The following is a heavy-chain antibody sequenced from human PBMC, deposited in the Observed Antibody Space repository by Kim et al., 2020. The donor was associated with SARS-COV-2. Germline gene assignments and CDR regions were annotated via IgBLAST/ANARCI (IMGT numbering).Heavy chain of an antibody. J-gene: IGHJ6*02. CDR1: GGSFSGYY. D-gene: IGHD3-10*01. Sequence: SETLSLTCAVYGGSFSGYYWSWIRQPPGKGLEWIGEINHSGSTNYNPSLKSRVTISVDTSKNQFSLKLSSVTAADTAVYYCARGGRLLWFGELSSPSRYYYYGMDVWGQGTTVTVSS. CDR2: INHSGST. CDR3: ARGGRLLWFGELSSPSRYYYYGMDV. V-gene: IGHV4-34*01.